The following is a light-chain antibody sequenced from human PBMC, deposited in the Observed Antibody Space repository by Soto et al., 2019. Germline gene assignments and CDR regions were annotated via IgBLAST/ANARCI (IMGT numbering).Light chain of an antibody. J-gene: IGLJ2*01. CDR2: EVR. V-gene: IGLV2-14*01. Sequence: QSALTQPASLSGSTGQSITISCSGTSRDIGAYNLVSWYQQLPGKAPKLLIYEVRSRPSGISYRFSGSKSGTTASLTISSLLPEDEADYYCSAYTARSTLVFGGGTKVTVL. CDR3: SAYTARSTLV. CDR1: SRDIGAYNL.